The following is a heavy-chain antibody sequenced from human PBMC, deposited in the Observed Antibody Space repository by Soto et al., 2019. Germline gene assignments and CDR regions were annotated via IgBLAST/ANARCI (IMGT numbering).Heavy chain of an antibody. J-gene: IGHJ4*02. D-gene: IGHD3-16*01. V-gene: IGHV3-74*01. Sequence: GGSLRLSCSASGFTFSNYWMHWVRQGPGKGLVWVARLNIDGSTRNYADSVKGRFTISRDNAQNTLFLQMNSLSAEDTAVYYCARGGHYDGVSYHPVXFDYWGQGTQVTVSS. CDR2: LNIDGSTR. CDR1: GFTFSNYW. CDR3: ARGGHYDGVSYHPVXFDY.